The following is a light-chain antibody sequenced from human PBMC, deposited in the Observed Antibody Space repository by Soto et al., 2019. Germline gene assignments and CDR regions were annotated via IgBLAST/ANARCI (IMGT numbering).Light chain of an antibody. V-gene: IGLV3-21*02. J-gene: IGLJ3*02. CDR3: QVWDTSGGHVIWV. Sequence: SYELTQPPSASVAPGQTARLTCGGNNIGGKTVHWYQQKPGQAPVLLVYDDNDRPSGIPERFSGSNSGNTATLAISRVEAGDEADYDCQVWDTSGGHVIWVFGGGTKVTVL. CDR1: NIGGKT. CDR2: DDN.